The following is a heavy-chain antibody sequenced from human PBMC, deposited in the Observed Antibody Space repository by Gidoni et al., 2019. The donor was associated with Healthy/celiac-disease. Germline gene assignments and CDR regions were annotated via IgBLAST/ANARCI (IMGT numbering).Heavy chain of an antibody. D-gene: IGHD2-8*01. V-gene: IGHV4-30-4*01. Sequence: QVQLQESGPGLVKPSQTLSLPCTVSGGSISSGAYYWSWIRQPPGKGLEWIGYIYYSGSTYYNPSLKSRVTISVDTSKNQFSLKLSSVTAADTAVYYCAREPRRELGYCTNGVCSVDAFDIWGQGTMVTVSS. CDR3: AREPRRELGYCTNGVCSVDAFDI. CDR1: GGSISSGAYY. J-gene: IGHJ3*02. CDR2: IYYSGST.